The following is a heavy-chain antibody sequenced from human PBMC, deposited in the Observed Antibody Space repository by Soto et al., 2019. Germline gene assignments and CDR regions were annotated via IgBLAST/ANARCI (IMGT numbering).Heavy chain of an antibody. D-gene: IGHD3-9*01. V-gene: IGHV3-7*05. CDR2: IKKDGSEK. CDR3: ARYFADWTAFGSDS. CDR1: GFTFSNYW. J-gene: IGHJ5*01. Sequence: GGSLRLSCAASGFTFSNYWMSWVRQAPGKGLEWVANIKKDGSEKYYVDFVKGRFTISRDNAKNSLFLQMNSLRAEDTAVYYCARYFADWTAFGSDSCGQGTLVTVSS.